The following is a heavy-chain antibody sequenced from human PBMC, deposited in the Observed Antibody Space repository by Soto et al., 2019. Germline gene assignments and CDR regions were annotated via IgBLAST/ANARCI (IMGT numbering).Heavy chain of an antibody. CDR3: AGYNWNYYFDP. Sequence: SEPLSLTCTVSGGSVRDGSYYWALLRQPPGKGLEWIGHIYHSGSTIYNPSLKSRVTISIDTSKSQFSLNLNSMTAADTAVYYCAGYNWNYYFDPWGQGTLVTVSS. D-gene: IGHD1-7*01. J-gene: IGHJ5*02. CDR1: GGSVRDGSYY. CDR2: IYHSGST. V-gene: IGHV4-61*01.